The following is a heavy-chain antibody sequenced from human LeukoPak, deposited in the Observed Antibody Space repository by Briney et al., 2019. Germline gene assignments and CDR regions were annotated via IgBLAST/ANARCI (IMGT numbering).Heavy chain of an antibody. D-gene: IGHD3-22*01. CDR3: ARPKYYYDSSGYYSDAFDI. CDR1: GYTFTSYG. Sequence: ASVKVSCKASGYTFTSYGISWVRQAPGQGLEWMGWISAYNGNTNYAQKLQGRVTMTTDTSMSTAYMELRSLRSDDTAVYYCARPKYYYDSSGYYSDAFDIWGQGTMVTVSS. V-gene: IGHV1-18*01. CDR2: ISAYNGNT. J-gene: IGHJ3*02.